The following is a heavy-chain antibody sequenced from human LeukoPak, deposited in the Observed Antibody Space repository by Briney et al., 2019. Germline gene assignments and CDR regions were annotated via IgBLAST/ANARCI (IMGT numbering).Heavy chain of an antibody. J-gene: IGHJ3*02. CDR3: AKSNGYGLVDI. Sequence: PSGTLSLTCAVSGDSISSSNWWSWVRQPPGKGLEWIGEIYHSGSTNYNPSLKSRVTISLDTSRNQFSLKLNSVTAADTAVYYCAKSNGYGLVDIWGQGTMVTVSS. D-gene: IGHD3-10*01. CDR2: IYHSGST. V-gene: IGHV4-4*02. CDR1: GDSISSSNW.